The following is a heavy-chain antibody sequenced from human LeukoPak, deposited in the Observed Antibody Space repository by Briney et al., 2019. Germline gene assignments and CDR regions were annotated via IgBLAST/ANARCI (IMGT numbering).Heavy chain of an antibody. Sequence: PSQTLSLTCTVSGGSISSGSYYWSWIRQPAGKGLEWIGRIYTSGSTNYNPSLKSRVTISVDTSKNQFSPKLSSVTAADTAVYYCARDRCSSTSCYMYYMDVWGKGTTVTVSS. J-gene: IGHJ6*03. D-gene: IGHD2-2*02. CDR2: IYTSGST. V-gene: IGHV4-61*02. CDR1: GGSISSGSYY. CDR3: ARDRCSSTSCYMYYMDV.